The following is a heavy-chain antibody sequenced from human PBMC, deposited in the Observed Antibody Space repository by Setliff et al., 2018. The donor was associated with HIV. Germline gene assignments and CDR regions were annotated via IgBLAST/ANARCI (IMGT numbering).Heavy chain of an antibody. J-gene: IGHJ3*01. Sequence: GGSLRLSCTASGFTFGDYAMSWVRQAPGKGLEWLSYITGSSTTYYAESVKGRFTISRDNARNSLYLQVNSLRVEDTAVYFCARDHVVNGFDVWGQGTMVTVSS. CDR1: GFTFGDYA. CDR3: ARDHVVNGFDV. D-gene: IGHD1-1*01. CDR2: ITGSSTT. V-gene: IGHV3-48*01.